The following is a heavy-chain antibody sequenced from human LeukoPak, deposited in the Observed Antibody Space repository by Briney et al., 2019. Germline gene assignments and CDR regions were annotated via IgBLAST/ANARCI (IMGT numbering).Heavy chain of an antibody. CDR1: GYTFTGYY. D-gene: IGHD6-19*01. Sequence: ASVKVSCKASGYTFTGYYMHWVRQAPGQGLEWMGWINAYNGNTNYAQKLQGRVTMTTDTSTSTAYMEVRTLRSDDTAVYYCASSWAVADSDAFDIWGQGTMVTVSS. CDR3: ASSWAVADSDAFDI. V-gene: IGHV1-18*04. J-gene: IGHJ3*02. CDR2: INAYNGNT.